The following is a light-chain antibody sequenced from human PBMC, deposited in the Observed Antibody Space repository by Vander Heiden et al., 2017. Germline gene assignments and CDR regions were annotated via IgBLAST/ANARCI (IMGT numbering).Light chain of an antibody. J-gene: IGKJ4*01. CDR2: TAS. CDR3: QQSDSTPLT. CDR1: QSINSY. V-gene: IGKV1-39*01. Sequence: DIQMTQSPSSLSASVGDRVTITCRASQSINSYLNWYQQKPGKAPKLLIYTASSLQSGVPSRFSGSGSGTDFTLTISSLEPEDFATYYCQQSDSTPLTFGGEAKVEIK.